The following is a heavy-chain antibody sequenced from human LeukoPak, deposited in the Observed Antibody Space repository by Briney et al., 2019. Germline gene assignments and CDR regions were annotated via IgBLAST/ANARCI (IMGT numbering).Heavy chain of an antibody. V-gene: IGHV5-51*01. D-gene: IGHD6-19*01. Sequence: GESLKISCKGSGYSFTSYWIGWVRQMPGKGLEWMGIIFPADSDTRYSPSFQGQVTISADKSISTAYLQWSSLKASDTAMYYCARVVSSGWYSALLDAFDIWGQGTMVTVSS. CDR3: ARVVSSGWYSALLDAFDI. CDR1: GYSFTSYW. J-gene: IGHJ3*02. CDR2: IFPADSDT.